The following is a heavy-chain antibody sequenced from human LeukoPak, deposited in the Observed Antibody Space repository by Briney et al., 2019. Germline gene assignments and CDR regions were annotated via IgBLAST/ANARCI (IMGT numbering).Heavy chain of an antibody. J-gene: IGHJ4*02. Sequence: PSVKVSCKASGYTFTSYYMHWVRQATGQGLERMGIINPSGGSTSYAQQFQSRVTMTRDTSTSTVYMELSSLRSEDTAVYYCARDAPSRASTPFDYWGQRTLVTVSS. CDR3: ARDAPSRASTPFDY. V-gene: IGHV1-46*01. CDR2: INPSGGST. CDR1: GYTFTSYY. D-gene: IGHD2-2*01.